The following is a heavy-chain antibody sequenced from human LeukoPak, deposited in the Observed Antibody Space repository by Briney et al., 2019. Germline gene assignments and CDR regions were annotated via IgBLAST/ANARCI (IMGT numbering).Heavy chain of an antibody. Sequence: SETLSLTCTVSGGSISSSSYYWGWIRQPPGKGLEWIGSIYYSGSTYYNPSLKSRVTISVDTSKNQFSLKLSSVTAADTAVYYCAGDELGIDYWGQGTLVTVSS. J-gene: IGHJ4*02. V-gene: IGHV4-39*07. CDR3: AGDELGIDY. CDR2: IYYSGST. D-gene: IGHD3-3*02. CDR1: GGSISSSSYY.